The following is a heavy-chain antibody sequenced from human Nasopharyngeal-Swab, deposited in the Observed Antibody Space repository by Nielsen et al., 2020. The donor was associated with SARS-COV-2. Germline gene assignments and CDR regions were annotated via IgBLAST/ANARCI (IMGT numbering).Heavy chain of an antibody. D-gene: IGHD3-10*01. V-gene: IGHV4-59*01. CDR2: LYYSGIT. Sequence: RQAPGKGLEWIGYLYYSGITNYNPSLMNRVTISIDKSKNQFSLNLSSVNAADTAVYFCAREAYYYGSGTYDSWGQGTLVTVSS. CDR3: AREAYYYGSGTYDS. J-gene: IGHJ4*02.